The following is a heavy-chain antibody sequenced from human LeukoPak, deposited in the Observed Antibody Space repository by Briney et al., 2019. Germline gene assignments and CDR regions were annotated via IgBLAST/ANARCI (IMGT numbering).Heavy chain of an antibody. Sequence: SETLSLTCTVSGHSISSGYYWGWIRQPPGKGLEWIGSIYHSGSTYYNPSLKSRVTISVDTSKNQFSLKLSSVTAADTAVYYCDAMTGQQLDYWGQGTLVTVSS. J-gene: IGHJ4*02. D-gene: IGHD6-13*01. CDR3: DAMTGQQLDY. CDR2: IYHSGST. V-gene: IGHV4-38-2*02. CDR1: GHSISSGYY.